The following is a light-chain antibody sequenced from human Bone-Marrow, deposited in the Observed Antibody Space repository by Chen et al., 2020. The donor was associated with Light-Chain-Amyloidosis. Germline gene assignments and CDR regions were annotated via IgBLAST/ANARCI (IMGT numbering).Light chain of an antibody. J-gene: IGKJ3*01. CDR3: QQTYSTPRT. CDR1: RNISDW. Sequence: DIQMTQSPASLSASVGDSVTIICRAGRNISDWLWWYRQRPGIAPELLIYRVSTLQSGVPSRFSGSGSGTEFALAIGPLQPDDFATYYCQQTYSTPRTFGRGTRVDI. CDR2: RVS. V-gene: IGKV1-39*01.